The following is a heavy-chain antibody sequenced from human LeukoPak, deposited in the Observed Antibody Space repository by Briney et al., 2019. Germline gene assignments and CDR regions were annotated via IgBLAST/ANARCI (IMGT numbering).Heavy chain of an antibody. D-gene: IGHD3-9*01. V-gene: IGHV4-4*02. J-gene: IGHJ5*02. CDR3: ARDDTYDILTGGWFDP. Sequence: PSETLSLTCAVSGGSISSSDWWSWVRQPPGKGLEWIGEIYHSGSTNYNPSLKSRVTISVDKSKNQFSLKLSSVTAADTAVYYCARDDTYDILTGGWFDPWGQGTLVTVSS. CDR1: GGSISSSDW. CDR2: IYHSGST.